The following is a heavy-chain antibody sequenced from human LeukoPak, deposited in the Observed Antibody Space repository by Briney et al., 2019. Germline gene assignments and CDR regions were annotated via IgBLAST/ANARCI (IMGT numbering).Heavy chain of an antibody. Sequence: PSETLSLTCTVSGGSISSYYWSWIRQPAGKGLEWIGRIYTSGSTNYNPSLKSRVTMSVDTSKNQFSLKLSSVTAADTAVYYCARSHPRASFWPRAQDNWYFDLWGRGTLVTVSS. CDR1: GGSISSYY. CDR3: ARSHPRASFWPRAQDNWYFDL. J-gene: IGHJ2*01. D-gene: IGHD3-3*01. CDR2: IYTSGST. V-gene: IGHV4-4*07.